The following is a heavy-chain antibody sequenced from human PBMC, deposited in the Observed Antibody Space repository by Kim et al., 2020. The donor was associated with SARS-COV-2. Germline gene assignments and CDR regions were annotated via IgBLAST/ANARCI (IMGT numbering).Heavy chain of an antibody. J-gene: IGHJ4*02. V-gene: IGHV1-3*01. CDR3: AIGGDYGSGF. D-gene: IGHD3-10*01. Sequence: NTKNSQKIQGRVTITRDTSASTAYMELSSLRSEDTAVYYCAIGGDYGSGFWGQGTLVTVSS. CDR2: NT.